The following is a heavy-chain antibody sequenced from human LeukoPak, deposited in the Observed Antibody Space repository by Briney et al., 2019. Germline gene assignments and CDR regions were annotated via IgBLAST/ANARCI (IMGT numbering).Heavy chain of an antibody. CDR1: GGSISSSSYY. D-gene: IGHD3-3*01. CDR2: IYYSGST. V-gene: IGHV4-39*07. Sequence: SETLSLTCTVSGGSISSSSYYWSWIRQPPGKGLEWIGSIYYSGSTYYNPSLKSRVTISVDTSKNQFSLKLSSVTAADTAVYYCARDRLLRSDYDFWSGYPYFDYWGQGTLVTVSS. CDR3: ARDRLLRSDYDFWSGYPYFDY. J-gene: IGHJ4*02.